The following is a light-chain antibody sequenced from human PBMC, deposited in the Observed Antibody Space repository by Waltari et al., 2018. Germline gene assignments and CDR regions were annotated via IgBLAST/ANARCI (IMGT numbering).Light chain of an antibody. V-gene: IGKV3-11*01. CDR3: AQRNDWPIT. J-gene: IGKJ5*01. CDR2: DAS. CDR1: PCINAG. Sequence: DIALTQSPATLSLSPGERATLSCRASPCINAGLAWYQQKPGQAPRLLGYDASNRATGIPAQVSGSGSGTDFTLTISSLDPEDSAVYYCAQRNDWPITFGQGTRVEI.